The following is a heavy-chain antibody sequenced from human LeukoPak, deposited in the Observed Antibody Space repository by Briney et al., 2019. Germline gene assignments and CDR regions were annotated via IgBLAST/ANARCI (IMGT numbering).Heavy chain of an antibody. Sequence: GGSLRLSCAASGFTFSSYGMHWVRQAPGKGLEWVAVISYDGSNKYYADSVKGRFTISRNNSKNTLYVQMNSLRAEDTAVYYCARDPAKFWSGHDYWGQGTLVTVSS. CDR3: ARDPAKFWSGHDY. J-gene: IGHJ4*02. CDR1: GFTFSSYG. D-gene: IGHD3-3*01. V-gene: IGHV3-30*03. CDR2: ISYDGSNK.